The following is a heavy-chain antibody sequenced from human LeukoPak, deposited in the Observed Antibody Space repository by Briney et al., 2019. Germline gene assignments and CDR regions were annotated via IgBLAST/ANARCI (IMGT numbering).Heavy chain of an antibody. CDR3: AKDMAAVFGGMDV. D-gene: IGHD6-13*01. CDR2: ISYDGSNK. CDR1: GFTFSSYG. Sequence: PGGSLRLSCAASGFTFSSYGMHWVRQAPGKGLEWVAVISYDGSNKYYADSVKGRFTISRDNSKNTLYLQMNSLRAEDTALYYCAKDMAAVFGGMDVWGQGTTVTVSS. J-gene: IGHJ6*02. V-gene: IGHV3-30*18.